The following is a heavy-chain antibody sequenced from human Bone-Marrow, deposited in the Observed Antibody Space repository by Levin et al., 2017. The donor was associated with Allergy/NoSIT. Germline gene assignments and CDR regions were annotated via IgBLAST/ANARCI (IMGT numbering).Heavy chain of an antibody. J-gene: IGHJ4*02. V-gene: IGHV3-7*01. CDR1: GFTFNLYW. Sequence: PGASVKVSCAASGFTFNLYWMNWIRQAPGKGLEWVANIEKDGNEKHYVDSVEGRFTISRDNAKNVLYLEMSSLRVEDTALYYCGTDVGIAVADRNYWGQGVLVTVSS. CDR2: IEKDGNEK. CDR3: GTDVGIAVADRNY. D-gene: IGHD6-19*01.